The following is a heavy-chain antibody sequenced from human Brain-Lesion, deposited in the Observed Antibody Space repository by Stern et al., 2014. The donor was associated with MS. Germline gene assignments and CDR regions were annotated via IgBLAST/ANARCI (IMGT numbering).Heavy chain of an antibody. Sequence: QVQLVESGAEVKKPGASVKVSCKVSGYTLTELSMHWVRQAPRKGLEWMGGFDPEDGETIYAQKFQGRVTMTEDTSTDTAYMELSSLRSEDTAVYYCATLSPGAGGNYYRHFDYWGQGTLVTVSS. CDR2: FDPEDGET. D-gene: IGHD1-26*01. J-gene: IGHJ4*02. CDR3: ATLSPGAGGNYYRHFDY. CDR1: GYTLTELS. V-gene: IGHV1-24*01.